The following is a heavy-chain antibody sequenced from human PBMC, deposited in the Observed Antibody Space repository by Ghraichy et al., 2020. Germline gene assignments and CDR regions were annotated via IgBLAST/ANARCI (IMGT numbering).Heavy chain of an antibody. Sequence: GGSLRLSCTTSGFTFGDYDMSWVRQAPGKGLEWVAFIKTETYGGTAEYAASVKGRLTISRDDSKGIAYLEMSSLKTEDTGVYYCIRERRKGDWFGPKGDYWGQGTLVTVSS. J-gene: IGHJ4*02. CDR2: IKTETYGGTA. CDR1: GFTFGDYD. CDR3: IRERRKGDWFGPKGDY. D-gene: IGHD3-10*01. V-gene: IGHV3-49*04.